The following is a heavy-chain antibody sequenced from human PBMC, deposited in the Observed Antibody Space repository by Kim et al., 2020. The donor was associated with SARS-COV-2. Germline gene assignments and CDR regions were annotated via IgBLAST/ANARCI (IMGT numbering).Heavy chain of an antibody. J-gene: IGHJ4*02. Sequence: TNHAQKLQGRVTMTTDTSTSTAYMELRSLRSDDTAVYYCARVAGTTDFDYWGQGTLVTVSS. CDR3: ARVAGTTDFDY. V-gene: IGHV1-18*01. CDR2: T. D-gene: IGHD1-7*01.